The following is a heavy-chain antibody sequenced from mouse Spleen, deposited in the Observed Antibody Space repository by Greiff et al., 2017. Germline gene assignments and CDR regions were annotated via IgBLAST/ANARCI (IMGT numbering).Heavy chain of an antibody. CDR2: IDPENGDT. J-gene: IGHJ3*01. D-gene: IGHD3-1*01. Sequence: VQLKESGAELVRPGASVKLSCTASGFNIKDDYMHWVKQRPEQGLEWIGWIDPENGDTEYASKFQGKATITADTSSNTAYLQLSSLTSEDTAVYYCTTGHTPFAYWGQGTLVTVSA. CDR3: TTGHTPFAY. CDR1: GFNIKDDY. V-gene: IGHV14-4*01.